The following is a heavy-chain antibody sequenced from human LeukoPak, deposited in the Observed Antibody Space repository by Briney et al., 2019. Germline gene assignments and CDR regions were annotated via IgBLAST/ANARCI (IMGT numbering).Heavy chain of an antibody. CDR2: ISYDGSNK. CDR3: AELVERDAFDI. CDR1: GFTFSSYA. Sequence: GGSLRLSCAASGFTFSSYAMHWVRQAPGKGLEWVAVISYDGSNKYYADSVKGRFTISRDNSKNTLYLQMNSLRAEDTAVYYCAELVERDAFDIWGQGIMVTVSS. D-gene: IGHD6-6*01. V-gene: IGHV3-30-3*01. J-gene: IGHJ3*02.